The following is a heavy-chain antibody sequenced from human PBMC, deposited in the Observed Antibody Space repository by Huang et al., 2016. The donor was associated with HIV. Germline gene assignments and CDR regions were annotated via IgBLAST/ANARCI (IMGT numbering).Heavy chain of an antibody. D-gene: IGHD3-3*01. CDR3: AKDLTYTFGRHFDY. CDR1: GFTFGSFG. J-gene: IGHJ4*02. Sequence: QVQLVESGGGVVQPGGSLRLSCTASGFTFGSFGMHWVRQAPCKGLEGVAFIRYDGNNYYYADSVRGRFTISRDNSKDTLYLQMNRLRPDDSAVYYCAKDLTYTFGRHFDYWGRGTLVTVSS. CDR2: IRYDGNNY. V-gene: IGHV3-30*02.